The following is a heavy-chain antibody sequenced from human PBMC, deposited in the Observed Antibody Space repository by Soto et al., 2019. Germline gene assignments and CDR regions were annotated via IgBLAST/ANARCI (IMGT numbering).Heavy chain of an antibody. CDR2: IYYSGST. D-gene: IGHD6-19*01. J-gene: IGHJ6*02. Sequence: PSATLSLTCSVSVYSSSSYFWSWIRQPPGKGLEWIASIYYSGSTNYNPSLKSRVTASVDTSKNEVSLRLSSVTAADTAVYYCAICKAVPHYYGMDVWGPRTTVTVS. CDR1: VYSSSSYF. CDR3: AICKAVPHYYGMDV. V-gene: IGHV4-59*01.